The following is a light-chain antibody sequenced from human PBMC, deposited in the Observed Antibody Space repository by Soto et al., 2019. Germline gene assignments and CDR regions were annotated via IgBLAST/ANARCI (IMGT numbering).Light chain of an antibody. V-gene: IGLV2-8*01. CDR3: TSHAGSINLV. J-gene: IGLJ2*01. CDR1: SSDIGAYNY. Sequence: QSALTQPPSASGSPGQSVTISCTGTSSDIGAYNYVSWYQQYPGKAPKLMIYEVSKRPSGVPDRFSGSKSGNTASLTVSGLQAEDEADYYCTSHAGSINLVFGGGTKRTVL. CDR2: EVS.